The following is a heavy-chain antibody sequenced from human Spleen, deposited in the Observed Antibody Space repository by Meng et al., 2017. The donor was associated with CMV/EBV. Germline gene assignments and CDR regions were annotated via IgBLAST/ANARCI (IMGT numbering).Heavy chain of an antibody. D-gene: IGHD2-2*01. CDR3: ASWGGYCSSTSCPSFDY. CDR2: ISAHSGNT. Sequence: ASVKVSCKASGYTFTTYGINWVRQAPGQGLEWMGWISAHSGNTNYAQKLQGRVTMTRDTSINTAYMELSRLRSDDTAVYYCASWGGYCSSTSCPSFDYWGQGTLVTVSS. V-gene: IGHV1-18*01. CDR1: GYTFTTYG. J-gene: IGHJ4*02.